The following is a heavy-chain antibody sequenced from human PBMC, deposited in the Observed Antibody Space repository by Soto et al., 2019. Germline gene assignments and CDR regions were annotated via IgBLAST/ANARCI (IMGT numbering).Heavy chain of an antibody. CDR1: GFTFSSYA. D-gene: IGHD6-6*01. CDR2: ISYDGSNK. J-gene: IGHJ3*02. V-gene: IGHV3-30*04. Sequence: GGSLRLSCAASGFTFSSYAMHWVRQAPGKGLEWVAVISYDGSNKYYADSVKGRFTISRDNSKNTLYLQMNSLRAEDTAVYYCARVWKSNLLSIEYSSPWDAFDIWGQGTMVTVSS. CDR3: ARVWKSNLLSIEYSSPWDAFDI.